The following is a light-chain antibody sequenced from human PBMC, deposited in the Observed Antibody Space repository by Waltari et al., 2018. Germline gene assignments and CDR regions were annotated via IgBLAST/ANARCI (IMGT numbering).Light chain of an antibody. J-gene: IGKJ1*01. CDR2: GAS. V-gene: IGKV3-20*01. CDR3: QNYERLPAT. CDR1: QSLNRA. Sequence: EIVLTQSPGTLSLSPGERATLSCRASQSLNRALVWYQRKPGQAPRLLIYGASTRAAGIPDRFSGSWYGTDFSLTISKLEPEDSAVYYCQNYERLPATFGQGTKVEIK.